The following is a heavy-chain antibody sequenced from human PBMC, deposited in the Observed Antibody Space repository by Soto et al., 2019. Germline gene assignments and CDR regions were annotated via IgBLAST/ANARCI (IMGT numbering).Heavy chain of an antibody. CDR2: ISAYNGNT. Sequence: QVQLVQSGAEVKKPGASVKVSCKASGYTFTSYGISWVRQAPGQGLEWMGWISAYNGNTNYAQKLQGRVTMTTDTSTSSDYMELRRLRSDDTAVYYCARDFYYDSSGYPAGWDSYYGMDVWGQGTTVTVSS. D-gene: IGHD3-22*01. V-gene: IGHV1-18*01. CDR3: ARDFYYDSSGYPAGWDSYYGMDV. CDR1: GYTFTSYG. J-gene: IGHJ6*02.